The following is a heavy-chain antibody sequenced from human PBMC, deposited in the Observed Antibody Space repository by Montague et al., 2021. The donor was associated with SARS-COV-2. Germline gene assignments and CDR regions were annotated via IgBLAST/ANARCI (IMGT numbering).Heavy chain of an antibody. CDR3: ARDAAFLLPRHGAFDT. CDR1: GFTFSSYE. J-gene: IGHJ3*02. Sequence: SLRLSCAASGFTFSSYEMNWVRQAPGKGLEWVSYITSSGHTIYYADSVKGRFTIPRDNAKNSLYLQMNSLRAEDTAVYYCARDAAFLLPRHGAFDTWGQGTMVTVSS. V-gene: IGHV3-48*03. D-gene: IGHD2-15*01. CDR2: ITSSGHTI.